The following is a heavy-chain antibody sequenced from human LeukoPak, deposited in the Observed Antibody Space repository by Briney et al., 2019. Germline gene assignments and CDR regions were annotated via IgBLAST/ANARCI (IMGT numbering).Heavy chain of an antibody. CDR3: AKVVVVAATFRENDY. Sequence: PGGSLRLSCAASGFTFSSYAMSWVRQAPGKGLEWVSAISGSGGSTYYAGSVKGRFTISRDNSKNTLYLQMNSLRAEDTAVYYCAKVVVVAATFRENDYWGQGTLVTVSS. D-gene: IGHD2-15*01. CDR1: GFTFSSYA. J-gene: IGHJ4*02. CDR2: ISGSGGST. V-gene: IGHV3-23*01.